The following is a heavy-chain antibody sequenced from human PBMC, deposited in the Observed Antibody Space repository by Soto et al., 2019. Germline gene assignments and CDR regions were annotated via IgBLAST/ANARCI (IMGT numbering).Heavy chain of an antibody. CDR1: GASISRYY. CDR3: TTDPVTMIVVVPSSG. V-gene: IGHV4-59*01. D-gene: IGHD3-22*01. CDR2: LYNTGST. J-gene: IGHJ4*02. Sequence: SETLSLTCTVSGASISRYYWSWIRQSPGKGLEWIGYLYNTGSTIYNPSLKSRVTISVDTSKNQFSLKMNSVTAADTAVYYCTTDPVTMIVVVPSSGWGQGTLVTVS.